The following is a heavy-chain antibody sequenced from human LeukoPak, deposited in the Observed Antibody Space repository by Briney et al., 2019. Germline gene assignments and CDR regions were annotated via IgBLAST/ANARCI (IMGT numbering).Heavy chain of an antibody. Sequence: GGSLRLSCAASGFTFRSYSMHWVRQAPGKGLEYVSAIDPDGGSTYYSNSVKGRFTISRDNSKNTLFLQMNSLRAEDTAVYYCAKSRGSGSSMARGVNFDCWGQGTLVTVSS. CDR2: IDPDGGST. CDR1: GFTFRSYS. V-gene: IGHV3-64*01. D-gene: IGHD3-10*01. CDR3: AKSRGSGSSMARGVNFDC. J-gene: IGHJ4*02.